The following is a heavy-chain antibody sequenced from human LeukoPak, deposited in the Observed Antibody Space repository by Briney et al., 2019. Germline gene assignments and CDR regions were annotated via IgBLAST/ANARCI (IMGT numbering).Heavy chain of an antibody. J-gene: IGHJ4*02. Sequence: PGGSLRLSCAASGFSFSSYGMHWVRQAPGKGLEWVAFIRYDGSNQYYADSVKGRFTISRDNSKNTLYLQMNSLRAEDTAVYYCARPPILTGYYYFDYWGQGTLVTVSS. CDR1: GFSFSSYG. CDR3: ARPPILTGYYYFDY. D-gene: IGHD3-9*01. V-gene: IGHV3-30*02. CDR2: IRYDGSNQ.